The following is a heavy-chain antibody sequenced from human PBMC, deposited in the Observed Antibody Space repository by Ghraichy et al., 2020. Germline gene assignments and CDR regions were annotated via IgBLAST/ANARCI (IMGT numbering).Heavy chain of an antibody. D-gene: IGHD1-26*01. J-gene: IGHJ5*02. V-gene: IGHV3-53*01. CDR2: IYSAGST. CDR3: ARGVEKEPHLWFDP. CDR1: GFDVSGSY. Sequence: GGSLRLSCAASGFDVSGSYMTWVRQGPGKGLEWVSVIYSAGSTYYADSVKGRFTISRDKSRNTLYLQMNSLRAEDTAVYYCARGVEKEPHLWFDPWGQGTLVTVSS.